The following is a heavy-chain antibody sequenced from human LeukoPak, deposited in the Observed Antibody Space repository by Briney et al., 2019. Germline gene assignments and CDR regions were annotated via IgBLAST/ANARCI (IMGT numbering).Heavy chain of an antibody. J-gene: IGHJ4*02. Sequence: PGGSLRLSCVVSGFTFSSYEMNWVRQAPGKGLEWVSYISSSGNTIYYVDSVKGRFTISRDNAKNSLYLQMNSLRAEDTAVYYCARDQGGSDFDYWGQGTLVTVSS. CDR3: ARDQGGSDFDY. CDR2: ISSSGNTI. V-gene: IGHV3-48*03. CDR1: GFTFSSYE. D-gene: IGHD3-16*01.